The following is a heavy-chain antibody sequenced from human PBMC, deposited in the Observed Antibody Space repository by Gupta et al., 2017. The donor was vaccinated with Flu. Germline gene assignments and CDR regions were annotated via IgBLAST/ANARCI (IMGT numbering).Heavy chain of an antibody. V-gene: IGHV3-30*18. D-gene: IGHD3-10*01. Sequence: QAPSKGLEWVAVISHDGSNYYHADSGKGRFTIARDNSKNTLYRQMSSLRTEDTAVYYCAKDWRWNYNNYGMNVWGQGTTVTVSS. J-gene: IGHJ6*02. CDR3: AKDWRWNYNNYGMNV. CDR2: ISHDGSNY.